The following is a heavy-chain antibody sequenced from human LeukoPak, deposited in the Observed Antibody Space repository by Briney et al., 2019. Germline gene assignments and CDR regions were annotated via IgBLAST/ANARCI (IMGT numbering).Heavy chain of an antibody. J-gene: IGHJ4*02. CDR2: MWIDGSNL. CDR3: ARDSLPMGVTGPFDH. Sequence: PGRTLRLSCAASGFNPRRYGMHSVRQAPSTGVEWVTSMWIDGSNLHEADSVKGRVMSSRDNSKSALYLQMNSLRAEDTAIYYCARDSLPMGVTGPFDHWGQGALVTVSS. V-gene: IGHV3-33*01. D-gene: IGHD3-9*01. CDR1: GFNPRRYG.